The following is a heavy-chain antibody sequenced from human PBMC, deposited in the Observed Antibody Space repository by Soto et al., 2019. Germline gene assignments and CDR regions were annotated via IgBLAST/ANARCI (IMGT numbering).Heavy chain of an antibody. Sequence: EVQLVESGGGLVKPGGSLRLSCAASGFTFSNSWMNWVRQAPGKGLEWVGRIKSKTDGGTTDYAAPVKVRFTSSRDDSKNTLYLPMNSLKTEDTAVYSCSFYYDSSGIPTLYSYCGMDVWGQGTTVTVSS. CDR3: SFYYDSSGIPTLYSYCGMDV. D-gene: IGHD3-22*01. V-gene: IGHV3-15*07. CDR1: GFTFSNSW. CDR2: IKSKTDGGTT. J-gene: IGHJ6*02.